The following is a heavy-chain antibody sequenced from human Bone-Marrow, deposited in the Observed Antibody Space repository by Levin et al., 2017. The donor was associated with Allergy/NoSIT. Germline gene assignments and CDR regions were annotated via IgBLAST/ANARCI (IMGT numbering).Heavy chain of an antibody. J-gene: IGHJ6*02. Sequence: SCAASGFTFSSYGMHWVRQAPGKGLEWVAVISYDGSNKYYADSVKGRFTISRDNSKNTLYLQMNSLRAEDTAVYYCAKDDSGSYYRYYYYGMDVWGQGTTVTVSS. D-gene: IGHD1-26*01. CDR3: AKDDSGSYYRYYYYGMDV. V-gene: IGHV3-30*18. CDR2: ISYDGSNK. CDR1: GFTFSSYG.